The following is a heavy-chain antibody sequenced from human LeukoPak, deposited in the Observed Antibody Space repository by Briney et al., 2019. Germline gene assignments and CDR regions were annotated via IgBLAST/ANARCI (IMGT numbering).Heavy chain of an antibody. CDR2: ITSGGGYT. J-gene: IGHJ4*02. Sequence: GGSLRLSRAASGFTFSTYNMNWVRQAPGEGLEWVSSITSGGGYTYYADSAKGRFTTPRDNAKNSLSLRLDSLRAEDTAVYYCARGHYDVLTSSYKWTPDYWGQGTLVTVSS. CDR3: ARGHYDVLTSSYKWTPDY. V-gene: IGHV3-21*06. D-gene: IGHD3-9*01. CDR1: GFTFSTYN.